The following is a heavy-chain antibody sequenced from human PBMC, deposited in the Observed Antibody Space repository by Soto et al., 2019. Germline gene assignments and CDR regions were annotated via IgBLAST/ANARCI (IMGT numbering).Heavy chain of an antibody. V-gene: IGHV4-34*01. Sequence: SETLSLTCAVYGGSFSGYYWSWIRQPPGKGLEWIGEINHSGSTNYNPSLKSRVTISVDTSKNQFSLKLSSVTAADTAVYYCARGPADYYYYYMDVWGKGTTVTVSS. CDR3: ARGPADYYYYYMDV. CDR2: INHSGST. CDR1: GGSFSGYY. J-gene: IGHJ6*03.